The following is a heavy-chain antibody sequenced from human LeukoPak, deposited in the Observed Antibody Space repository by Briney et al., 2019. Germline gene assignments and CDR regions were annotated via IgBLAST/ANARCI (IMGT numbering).Heavy chain of an antibody. J-gene: IGHJ4*02. V-gene: IGHV3-15*01. Sequence: GGSLRLSCAASGFTFSNAWMSWVRQAPGKGLERVGRIKSKTDGGTTDYAAPVKGRFTISRDDSKNTLYLQMNSLKTEDTAVYYCTTDFDYDILTGHYWVDYWGQGTLVTVSS. CDR2: IKSKTDGGTT. D-gene: IGHD3-9*01. CDR3: TTDFDYDILTGHYWVDY. CDR1: GFTFSNAW.